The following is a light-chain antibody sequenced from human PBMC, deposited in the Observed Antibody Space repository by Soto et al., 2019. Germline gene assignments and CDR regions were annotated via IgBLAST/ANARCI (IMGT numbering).Light chain of an antibody. J-gene: IGKJ5*01. CDR2: KVS. Sequence: VVLTHSPLSLVLTLRRAGSISCRXXXXLVHSDGIAYFSWFQQRPGRSPRRLIYKVSNRDSGVPARFSGSGSGTDFALKISRVEAEDVGVYYCMQGTHWPITFGQGTRLEI. V-gene: IGKV2-30*02. CDR1: XXLVHSDGIAY. CDR3: MQGTHWPIT.